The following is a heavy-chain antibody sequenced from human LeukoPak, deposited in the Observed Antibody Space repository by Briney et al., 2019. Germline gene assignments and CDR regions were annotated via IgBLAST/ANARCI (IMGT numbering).Heavy chain of an antibody. J-gene: IGHJ4*02. CDR3: ARDAESDTGDFLYFDY. D-gene: IGHD4-17*01. CDR2: VYYSGSS. CDR1: GDSITSNSFY. V-gene: IGHV4-39*07. Sequence: SETLSLTCTVSGDSITSNSFYWGWVRQPPGKGLEWIGSVYYSGSSYSNPSLKSRVTISVDTPKNQFSLKVTSVTAADTAVYYCARDAESDTGDFLYFDYWGQGTLVTVSS.